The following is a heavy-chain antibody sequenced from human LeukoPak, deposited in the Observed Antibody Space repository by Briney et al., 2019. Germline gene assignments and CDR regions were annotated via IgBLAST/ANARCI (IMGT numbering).Heavy chain of an antibody. D-gene: IGHD1-7*01. V-gene: IGHV1-2*02. CDR2: INPNSGDT. Sequence: ASVKVSCKASGYTFTGYYMHWVRQAPGQGLEWMGWINPNSGDTHYAQKFQGRVTMTRDTSISTAYMELSRLRSDDTAMYYCAKRPTSSHPPPYGNSNLGGLVTLVTVSS. J-gene: IGHJ2*01. CDR3: AKRPTSSHPPPYGNSNL. CDR1: GYTFTGYY.